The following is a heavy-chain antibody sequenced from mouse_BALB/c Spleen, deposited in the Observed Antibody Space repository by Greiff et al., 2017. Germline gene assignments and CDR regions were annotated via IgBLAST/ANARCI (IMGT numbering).Heavy chain of an antibody. Sequence: EVKLVESGGGLVKPGGSLKLSCAASGFTFSSYAMSWVRQTPEKRLEWVASISSGGSTYYPDSVKGRFTISRDNARNILYLQLSSLKSEDTAMYYCARRDVLDYWGQGTTLTVSS. D-gene: IGHD3-3*01. CDR3: ARRDVLDY. CDR1: GFTFSSYA. V-gene: IGHV5-6-5*01. CDR2: ISSGGST. J-gene: IGHJ2*01.